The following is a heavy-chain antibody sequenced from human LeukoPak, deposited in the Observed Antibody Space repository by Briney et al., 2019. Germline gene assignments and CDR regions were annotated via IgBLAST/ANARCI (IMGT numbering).Heavy chain of an antibody. CDR1: GNSISSSQW. CDR3: ARDYIAAAGTLDY. V-gene: IGHV4-4*02. D-gene: IGHD6-13*01. CDR2: IYHSGST. J-gene: IGHJ4*02. Sequence: SGTLSLTCAVSGNSISSSQWWSWVRQPPGKGLEWIGEIYHSGSTNYNPFLKSRVTISVDKSKNQFSLKLSSVTAAGTAVYYCARDYIAAAGTLDYWGQGTLVTVSS.